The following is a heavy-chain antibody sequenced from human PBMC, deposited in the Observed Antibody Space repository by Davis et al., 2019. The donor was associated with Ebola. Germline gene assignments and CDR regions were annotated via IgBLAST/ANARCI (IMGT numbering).Heavy chain of an antibody. CDR2: IYYSGST. J-gene: IGHJ4*02. CDR3: ARVVSSGWFSFDY. D-gene: IGHD6-19*01. CDR1: GGSVSSGSYY. V-gene: IGHV4-61*01. Sequence: PSETLSLTCTVSGGSVSSGSYYWSWIRQPPGKGLEWIGYIYYSGSTNYNPSLKSRVTISVDTSKNQFSLKLSSVTAADTAVYYCARVVSSGWFSFDYWGQGTLVTVSS.